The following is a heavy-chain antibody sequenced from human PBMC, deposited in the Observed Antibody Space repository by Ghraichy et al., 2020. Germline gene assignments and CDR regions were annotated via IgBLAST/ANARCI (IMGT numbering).Heavy chain of an antibody. CDR2: IWYDGSNT. V-gene: IGHV3-33*01. Sequence: GESLNISCAASGFTFNNYGMHWVRQAPGKGLEWVAVIWYDGSNTYYVDSVKGRFTISRDNSMNTLYLQMNSLRAEDTAVYYCARDRSESSTWRRDFDYWGQGTLVTVSS. J-gene: IGHJ4*02. CDR3: ARDRSESSTWRRDFDY. CDR1: GFTFNNYG. D-gene: IGHD6-13*01.